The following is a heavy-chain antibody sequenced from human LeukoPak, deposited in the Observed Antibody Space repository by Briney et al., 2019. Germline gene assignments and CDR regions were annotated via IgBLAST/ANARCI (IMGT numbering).Heavy chain of an antibody. CDR1: GYTFTGYY. Sequence: AVKVSCKAPGYTFTGYYMHWVRQAPGQGLEWMGWINPNSGGTNYAQKFQGRVTMTRDTSISTAYMELSRLRSDDTAVYYCARCAVPAAKIGRGNWFDPWGQGTLVTVSS. V-gene: IGHV1-2*02. CDR2: INPNSGGT. D-gene: IGHD2-2*01. CDR3: ARCAVPAAKIGRGNWFDP. J-gene: IGHJ5*02.